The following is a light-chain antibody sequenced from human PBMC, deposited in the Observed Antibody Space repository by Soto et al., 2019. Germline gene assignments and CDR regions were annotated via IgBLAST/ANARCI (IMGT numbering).Light chain of an antibody. CDR3: QSYDSSLSGSV. CDR1: SSNIGAVYD. V-gene: IGLV1-40*01. Sequence: QSVLTQPPSVSGAPGQTVTISCTGSSSNIGAVYDVHWYQQLPGTAPKLLMYGNNNRPSGVPDRFSGSKSGSSASLAITGLQAEDEADYYCQSYDSSLSGSVFGGGTKLTVL. CDR2: GNN. J-gene: IGLJ2*01.